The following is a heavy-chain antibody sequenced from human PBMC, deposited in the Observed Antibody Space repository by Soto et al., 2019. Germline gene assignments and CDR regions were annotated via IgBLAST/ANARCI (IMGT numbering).Heavy chain of an antibody. V-gene: IGHV1-46*01. CDR1: GYTFTSYY. CDR2: INPSGGST. D-gene: IGHD6-13*01. CDR3: ARDHGSWYIDY. Sequence: GASVKVSCKGSGYTFTSYYMHWVRQAPGQGLEWMGIINPSGGSTSYAQKFQGRVTMTRDTSTSTVYMELSSLRSEDTAVYYCARDHGSWYIDYWGQGTLVTVSS. J-gene: IGHJ4*02.